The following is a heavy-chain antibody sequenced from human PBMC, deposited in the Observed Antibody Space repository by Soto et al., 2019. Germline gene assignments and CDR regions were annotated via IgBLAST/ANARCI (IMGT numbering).Heavy chain of an antibody. CDR3: ARSGGGEDLGDY. V-gene: IGHV1-2*04. Sequence: QVQLVQSGAEVKKPGASVKVSCKASGYTFIGYYIHWVRQAPGQGLEWMGWINTNSGGAKYSQKFHAWVTMTTDTSISTADMERSRLKSDVTAGYYCARSGGGEDLGDYWGQGPLVTVSS. CDR1: GYTFIGYY. CDR2: INTNSGGA. D-gene: IGHD2-15*01. J-gene: IGHJ4*02.